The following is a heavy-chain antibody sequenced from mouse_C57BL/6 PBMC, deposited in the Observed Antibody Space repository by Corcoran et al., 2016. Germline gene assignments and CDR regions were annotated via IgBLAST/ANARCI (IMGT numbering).Heavy chain of an antibody. D-gene: IGHD2-3*01. Sequence: EVQLQQSGPELVKPGASVKIPCKASGYTFTDYNMEWVKQSHGKSLEWIGDINPNNGGTIYNQKFKGKATLTVDKSSSTAYMELRSLTSEDTAVYYCARRWGNYYYAMDYWGQGTSVTVSS. J-gene: IGHJ4*01. CDR1: GYTFTDYN. CDR3: ARRWGNYYYAMDY. V-gene: IGHV1-18*01. CDR2: INPNNGGT.